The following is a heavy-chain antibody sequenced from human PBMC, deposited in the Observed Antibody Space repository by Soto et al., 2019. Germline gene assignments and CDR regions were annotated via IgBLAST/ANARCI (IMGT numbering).Heavy chain of an antibody. CDR2: INHSGST. V-gene: IGHV4-34*01. CDR1: GGSFSGYY. Sequence: PSETLSLTCAVYGGSFSGYYWSWIRQPPGKGLEWIGEINHSGSTNYNPSLKSRVTISLDTSKNQFSLKLNSVTAADTAVYYCARRGEFFDIWGQGTMVTVSS. D-gene: IGHD3-16*01. CDR3: ARRGEFFDI. J-gene: IGHJ3*02.